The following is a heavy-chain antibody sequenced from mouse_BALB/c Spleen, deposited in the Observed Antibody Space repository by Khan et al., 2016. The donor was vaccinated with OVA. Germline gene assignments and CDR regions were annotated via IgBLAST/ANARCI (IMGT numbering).Heavy chain of an antibody. Sequence: EVELVESGPGLVKPSQSLSLTCTVTGYSITSDYAWNWIRQFPGNKLEWMGYINYSGSTTYSPSLKSRISITRDPSKNQFFLPLNSVSTEDTATYYCARGRAYWGQGTLVTVSA. CDR2: INYSGST. CDR1: GYSITSDYA. CDR3: ARGRAY. D-gene: IGHD3-3*01. J-gene: IGHJ3*01. V-gene: IGHV3-2*02.